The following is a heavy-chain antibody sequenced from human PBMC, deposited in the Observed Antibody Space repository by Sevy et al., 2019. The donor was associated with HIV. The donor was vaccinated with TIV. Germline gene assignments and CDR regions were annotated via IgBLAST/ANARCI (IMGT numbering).Heavy chain of an antibody. CDR1: GGSITSYY. V-gene: IGHV4-59*13. D-gene: IGHD4-17*01. J-gene: IGHJ3*02. CDR3: ARDLNYGDRGALDI. Sequence: SQTLSLTCTVSGGSITSYYWSWIRQPPGKGLEWIGYIYYSGNTNYNPSLKSQVTISVDTSKNQFALKLSSVTAAETALYYCARDLNYGDRGALDIWGQGTLSPSPQ. CDR2: IYYSGNT.